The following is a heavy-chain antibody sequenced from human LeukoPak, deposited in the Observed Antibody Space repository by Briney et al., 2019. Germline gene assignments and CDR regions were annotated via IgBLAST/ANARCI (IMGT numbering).Heavy chain of an antibody. D-gene: IGHD3-3*01. CDR3: ARNDDNFRSGYDGSYYYMDV. CDR2: ISYSGST. V-gene: IGHV4-61*05. CDR1: GGSISSSIYY. J-gene: IGHJ6*03. Sequence: SETLSLTCTVSGGSISSSIYYWGWIRQPPGKGLEWIGHISYSGSTNYNPSLKSRVTIFLQMSGKEISLELKSVTAADTAVYYCARNDDNFRSGYDGSYYYMDVWGKGTAVTVSS.